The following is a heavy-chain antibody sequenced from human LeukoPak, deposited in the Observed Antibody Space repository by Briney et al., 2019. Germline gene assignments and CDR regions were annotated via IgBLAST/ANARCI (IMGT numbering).Heavy chain of an antibody. CDR3: ARVRIQLWDDAFDI. D-gene: IGHD5-18*01. J-gene: IGHJ3*02. CDR1: GFTFSSYW. CDR2: INSDGSST. V-gene: IGHV3-74*01. Sequence: GGSLRLSWAASGFTFSSYWMHWVRQAPGKGLVWVSRINSDGSSTSYADSMKGRFTISRDNAKNTLYVQMNSLRAEDTAVYYCARVRIQLWDDAFDIWGQGTMVTVSS.